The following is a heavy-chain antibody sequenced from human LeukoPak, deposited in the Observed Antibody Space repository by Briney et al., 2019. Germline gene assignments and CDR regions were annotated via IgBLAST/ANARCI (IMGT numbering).Heavy chain of an antibody. CDR1: GGSISSGDYY. Sequence: SETLSLTCTVSGGSISSGDYYWSWIRQHPGKGLEWIGYIYYTGTTYYNPSLKSRVTISVDTSKNQFSLNLSSMTAADTAVYYCARAAWRGSNSRDAFDIWGQGTVVTVSS. J-gene: IGHJ3*02. V-gene: IGHV4-31*03. CDR3: ARAAWRGSNSRDAFDI. CDR2: IYYTGTT. D-gene: IGHD4/OR15-4a*01.